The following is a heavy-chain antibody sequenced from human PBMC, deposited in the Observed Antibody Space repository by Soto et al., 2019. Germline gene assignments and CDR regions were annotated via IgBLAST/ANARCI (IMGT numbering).Heavy chain of an antibody. CDR3: ARMVVAATPGGFDP. CDR1: GYTFTGYY. D-gene: IGHD2-15*01. CDR2: INPNSGGT. V-gene: IGHV1-2*04. J-gene: IGHJ5*02. Sequence: ASVKVSCKASGYTFTGYYMHWVRQAPGQGLEWMGWINPNSGGTNYAQKFQGWVTMTRDTSISTAYMELSRLRSDDTAVYYCARMVVAATPGGFDPWRQGTLVTVSS.